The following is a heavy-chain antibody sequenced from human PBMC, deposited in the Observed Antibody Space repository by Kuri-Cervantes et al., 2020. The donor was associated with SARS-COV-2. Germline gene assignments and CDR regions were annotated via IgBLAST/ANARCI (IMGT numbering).Heavy chain of an antibody. CDR3: TRAFSSGWYYYADY. CDR2: IRSKAYGGTT. CDR1: GFTFSSYA. Sequence: GESLKISCAASGFTFSSYAMSWVRQAPGKGLEWVGFIRSKAYGGTTEYAASVKGRFTISRDDSKSIAYLQMNSLKTEDTAVYYCTRAFSSGWYYYADYWGQGTLVTVSS. D-gene: IGHD6-19*01. J-gene: IGHJ4*02. V-gene: IGHV3-49*04.